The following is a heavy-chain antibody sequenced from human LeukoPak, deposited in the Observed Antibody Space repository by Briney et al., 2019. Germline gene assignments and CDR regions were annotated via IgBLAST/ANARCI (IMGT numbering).Heavy chain of an antibody. CDR2: IYHSGNT. Sequence: SQTLSLTCVVSGGSVNRGGYSWSWIRQPPGKGLEWIGHIYHSGNTYYSPSLKSRVNISLDKSKNQFSLKLNSMTAADTAVYYCATISPHTWFDPWGQGTLVTVSS. CDR1: GGSVNRGGYS. CDR3: ATISPHTWFDP. J-gene: IGHJ5*02. V-gene: IGHV4-30-2*01. D-gene: IGHD5-24*01.